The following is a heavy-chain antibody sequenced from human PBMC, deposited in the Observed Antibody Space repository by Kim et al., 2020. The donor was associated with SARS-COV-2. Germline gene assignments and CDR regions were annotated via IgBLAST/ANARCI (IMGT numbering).Heavy chain of an antibody. J-gene: IGHJ5*02. CDR2: TYYRSKWYN. V-gene: IGHV6-1*01. Sequence: SQTLSLTCAISGDSVSSNSAAWNWIRQSPSRGLEWLGRTYYRSKWYNDYAVSVKSRITINPDTSKNQFSLQLNSVTPEDTAVYYCAREERITMVRGPTPGWFDPWGQGTLVTVSS. CDR3: AREERITMVRGPTPGWFDP. CDR1: GDSVSSNSAA. D-gene: IGHD3-10*01.